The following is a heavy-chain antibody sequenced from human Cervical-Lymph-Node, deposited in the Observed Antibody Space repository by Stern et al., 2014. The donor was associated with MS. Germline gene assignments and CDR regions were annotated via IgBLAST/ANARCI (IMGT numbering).Heavy chain of an antibody. CDR1: GYSFTSYW. CDR3: AKTLNDYGDYWGWFDP. D-gene: IGHD4-17*01. V-gene: IGHV5-51*01. CDR2: IYPGDSDT. Sequence: VQLVQSGAEVKKPGESLKISCKGSGYSFTSYWIGWVRQMPGKGLEGMGIIYPGDSDTRYSPSFQGQVTLSADKSISTAYLQWSSLKASDTAMYYCAKTLNDYGDYWGWFDPWGQGTLVTVSS. J-gene: IGHJ5*02.